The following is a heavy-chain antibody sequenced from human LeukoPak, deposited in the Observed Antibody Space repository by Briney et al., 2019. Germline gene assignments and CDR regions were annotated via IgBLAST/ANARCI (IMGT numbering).Heavy chain of an antibody. CDR2: ISYDGSNK. J-gene: IGHJ4*02. CDR1: GFTFSSYA. V-gene: IGHV3-30-3*01. CDR3: ARDRYRLFDY. D-gene: IGHD4-11*01. Sequence: GRSLRLSCAASGFTFSSYAMHWVRQAPGKGLEWVAVISYDGSNKYYADSVKGRFTISRDNSKNTLYLQMNSLRAEDTAVYYCARDRYRLFDYWGQGTLVTVSS.